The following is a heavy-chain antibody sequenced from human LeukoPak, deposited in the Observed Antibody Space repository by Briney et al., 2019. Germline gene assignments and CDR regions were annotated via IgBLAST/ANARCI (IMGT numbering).Heavy chain of an antibody. Sequence: SETLSLTCTVSGGSINNYCWSWIRQPPGKGLEWIGFFDNSGSTNYNPSLKSRVTISVDTSKNQVSLKLNSVTAADTAVYYCARGLFQWPARIDYWGRGTLVTVSS. CDR2: FDNSGST. V-gene: IGHV4-4*08. J-gene: IGHJ4*02. CDR3: ARGLFQWPARIDY. CDR1: GGSINNYC. D-gene: IGHD6-19*01.